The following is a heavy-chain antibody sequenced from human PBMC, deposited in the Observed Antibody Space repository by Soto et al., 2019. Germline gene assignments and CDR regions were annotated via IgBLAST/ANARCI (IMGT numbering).Heavy chain of an antibody. Sequence: QVQLQESGPGLVKPSQTLSLTCTVSGGSISSGGYYWSWIRQYPGKGLEWIGYIYYSGGTYYNPSLKSRVTISVDTSKNQFSLKLSSVTAADTAVYYCARDLTTVTTEAFDIWGQGTVVTVSS. J-gene: IGHJ3*02. D-gene: IGHD4-17*01. CDR3: ARDLTTVTTEAFDI. CDR1: GGSISSGGYY. V-gene: IGHV4-31*03. CDR2: IYYSGGT.